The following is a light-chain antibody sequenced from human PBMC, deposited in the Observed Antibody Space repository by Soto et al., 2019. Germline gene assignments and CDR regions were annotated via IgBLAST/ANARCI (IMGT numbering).Light chain of an antibody. Sequence: QSALTQPPSASGSPGQSVTISCTGTSSDVGGYNYVSWYQQHPGKAPKLMIYEVSQRPSGVPDRFSGSKSGNTASLTVSGLQAEDEADYYCSSYAGSNNPYVFGTGTKVPVL. V-gene: IGLV2-8*01. CDR2: EVS. J-gene: IGLJ1*01. CDR3: SSYAGSNNPYV. CDR1: SSDVGGYNY.